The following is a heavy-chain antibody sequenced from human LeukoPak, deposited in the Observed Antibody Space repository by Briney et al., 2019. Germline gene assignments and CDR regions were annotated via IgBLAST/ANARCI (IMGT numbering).Heavy chain of an antibody. CDR3: ARARWLATFDY. D-gene: IGHD6-19*01. Sequence: SETLSLTCTVSGGSISSHYWSWIRQPPGKGLEWIGYIYYSGSTNYNPSLKSRVTISVDTSKNQFSLKLSSVTAADTAVYYCARARWLATFDYWGQGTLVSVSS. J-gene: IGHJ4*02. CDR2: IYYSGST. CDR1: GGSISSHY. V-gene: IGHV4-59*11.